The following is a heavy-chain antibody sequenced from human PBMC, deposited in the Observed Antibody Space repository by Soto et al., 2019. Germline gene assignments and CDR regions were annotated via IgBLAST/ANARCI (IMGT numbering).Heavy chain of an antibody. Sequence: QVQLVESGGGVVQPGRSLRLSCAASGFTFSSYAMHWVRQAPGKGLEWVAVISYDGSNKYYADSVKGRFTISRDNSKNTLYLQMKSLRAEDTAVYYCAREPTTVVTLYYYYGMDVWGQGTTVTVSS. J-gene: IGHJ6*02. V-gene: IGHV3-30-3*01. D-gene: IGHD4-17*01. CDR1: GFTFSSYA. CDR3: AREPTTVVTLYYYYGMDV. CDR2: ISYDGSNK.